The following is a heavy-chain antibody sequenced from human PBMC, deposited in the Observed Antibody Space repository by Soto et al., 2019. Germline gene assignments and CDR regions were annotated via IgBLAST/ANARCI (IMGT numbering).Heavy chain of an antibody. CDR3: ARDLWSGYYPNDYYYYYGMDV. V-gene: IGHV1-69*06. D-gene: IGHD3-3*01. J-gene: IGHJ6*02. Sequence: SVKVSCKASGGTFSSYAISWVRQAPGQGLGWMGGIIPIFGTANYAQKFQGRVTITADKSTSTAYMELSSLRSEDTAVYYCARDLWSGYYPNDYYYYYGMDVWGQGTTVTVSS. CDR1: GGTFSSYA. CDR2: IIPIFGTA.